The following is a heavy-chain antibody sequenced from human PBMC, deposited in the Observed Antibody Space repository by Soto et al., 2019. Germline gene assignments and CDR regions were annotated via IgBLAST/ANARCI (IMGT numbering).Heavy chain of an antibody. J-gene: IGHJ5*02. D-gene: IGHD6-13*01. V-gene: IGHV4-61*01. Sequence: SDTLYISCTVSGGSVSSGSYYWSWIRQPPGKGLEWIGYIYYSGSTNYNPSLKSRVTISVDTSKNQFSLKLSSVTAADTAVYYCARESDIAAAGTFWFDPWGQGTLVTVPS. CDR3: ARESDIAAAGTFWFDP. CDR2: IYYSGST. CDR1: GGSVSSGSYY.